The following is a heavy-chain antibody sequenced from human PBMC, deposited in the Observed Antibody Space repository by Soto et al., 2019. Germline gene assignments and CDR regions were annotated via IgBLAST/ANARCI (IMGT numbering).Heavy chain of an antibody. CDR1: GYTFTDYA. D-gene: IGHD2-15*01. V-gene: IGHV1-3*01. Sequence: ASVKVSCKASGYTFTDYAIHWVRQAPGQGLEWLGWINVGNGNTGYSRKFQGRVTNVRDMSASTAYIEVTSLTSEDTAIYYCAREGAHYTPLDHWGQGTLVTVSS. J-gene: IGHJ4*02. CDR2: INVGNGNT. CDR3: AREGAHYTPLDH.